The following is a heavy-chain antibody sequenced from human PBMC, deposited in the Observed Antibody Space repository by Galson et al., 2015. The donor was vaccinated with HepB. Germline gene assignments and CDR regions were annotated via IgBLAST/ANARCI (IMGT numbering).Heavy chain of an antibody. Sequence: SLRLSCAASGFTLRSYWMHWVRQAPGKGLVWVATINRDGSTTTYADSVKGRFTISRDNAKNTLHVQMNSLRAEDTAVYYCTRDYKSALDVWGQGTAVTVSS. V-gene: IGHV3-74*01. CDR1: GFTLRSYW. CDR3: TRDYKSALDV. CDR2: INRDGSTT. J-gene: IGHJ6*02. D-gene: IGHD3-10*01.